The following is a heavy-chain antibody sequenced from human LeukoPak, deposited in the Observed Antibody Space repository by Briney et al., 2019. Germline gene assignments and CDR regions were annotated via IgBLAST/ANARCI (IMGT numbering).Heavy chain of an antibody. Sequence: GGSLRLSCAASGFTFGNYWMAWVRQAPGKGPEWVANIKQDESAKQYVDSVKGRFTISRDNAKSSLYLQMNSLRVDDTAVYYCARDVEGSLDYWGQGTLVAASS. V-gene: IGHV3-7*01. J-gene: IGHJ4*02. CDR2: IKQDESAK. CDR3: ARDVEGSLDY. CDR1: GFTFGNYW. D-gene: IGHD5-24*01.